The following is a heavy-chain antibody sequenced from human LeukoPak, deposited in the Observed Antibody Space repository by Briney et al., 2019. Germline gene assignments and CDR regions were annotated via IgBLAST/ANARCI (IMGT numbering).Heavy chain of an antibody. CDR2: VFHSGST. CDR1: GGSISSGGYS. J-gene: IGHJ5*02. V-gene: IGHV4-30-2*01. CDR3: ARGGCSSASCTNWFDP. D-gene: IGHD2-2*01. Sequence: SQTLSLTCAVSGGSISSGGYSWNWIRQPPGKGLEWTGYVFHSGSTYYNLSLKSRLTISVDTSKNQFSLRLNSVTAADTAVYYCARGGCSSASCTNWFDPWGQGTLVTVSS.